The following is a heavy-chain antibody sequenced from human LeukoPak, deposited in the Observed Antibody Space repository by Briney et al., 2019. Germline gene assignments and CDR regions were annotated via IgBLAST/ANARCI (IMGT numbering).Heavy chain of an antibody. Sequence: GGSLRLSCAASGFTFSSYWMSWVRQAPGKGLEWVSAISGSGGSTYYADSVKGRFTISRDNSKNTLYLQMNSLRAEDTAVYYCAKDSVYDILTGLYYYGMDVWGQGTTVTVSS. CDR2: ISGSGGST. V-gene: IGHV3-23*01. J-gene: IGHJ6*02. D-gene: IGHD3-9*01. CDR3: AKDSVYDILTGLYYYGMDV. CDR1: GFTFSSYW.